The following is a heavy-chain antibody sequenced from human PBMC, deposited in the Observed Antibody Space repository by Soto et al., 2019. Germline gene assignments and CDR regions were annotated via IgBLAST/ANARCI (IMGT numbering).Heavy chain of an antibody. CDR1: GDTFSSYA. J-gene: IGHJ4*02. D-gene: IGHD3-22*01. CDR3: AKEKSRYDRSGYYRPDY. V-gene: IGHV1-69*10. CDR2: IIPMLGTP. Sequence: SVKVSCKSSGDTFSSYAISWVRQAPGQGLEWMGGIIPMLGTPSYAQKFQDRVTITADKFTSTAYMELSGLRSEDTAVYYCAKEKSRYDRSGYYRPDYWGQGTLVTVSS.